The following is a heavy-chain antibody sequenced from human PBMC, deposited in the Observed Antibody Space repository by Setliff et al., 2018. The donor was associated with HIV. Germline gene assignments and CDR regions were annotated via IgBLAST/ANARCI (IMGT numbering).Heavy chain of an antibody. CDR2: IEPSSGGT. CDR1: GYTFTAYY. J-gene: IGHJ3*01. V-gene: IGHV1-2*06. D-gene: IGHD2-8*02. Sequence: ASVKVSCKASGYTFTAYYIHWVRQAPGHELQLMGRIEPSSGGTNYIQKFQGRVTITRDTSIYTVYMELTGLTSDDTAVYYCARQDHSSANTGSLYAFDVWGQGTMVTVSS. CDR3: ARQDHSSANTGSLYAFDV.